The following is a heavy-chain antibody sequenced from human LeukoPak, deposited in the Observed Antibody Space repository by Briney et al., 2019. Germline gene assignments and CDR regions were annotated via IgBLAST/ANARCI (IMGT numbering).Heavy chain of an antibody. CDR1: GFTFSSYA. CDR2: ISSNGGST. Sequence: GGSLRLSCSASGFTFSSYAMHWVRQAPGKGLEYVSAISSNGGSTHYADSVKGRFTISRDNAKNSLYLQMNSLRAEDTAVYYCARDGQGSGNYPYYFDYWGQGTLVTVSS. V-gene: IGHV3-64*04. J-gene: IGHJ4*02. D-gene: IGHD3-10*01. CDR3: ARDGQGSGNYPYYFDY.